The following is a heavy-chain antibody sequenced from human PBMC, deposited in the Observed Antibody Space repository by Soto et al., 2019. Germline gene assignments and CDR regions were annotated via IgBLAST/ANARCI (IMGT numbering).Heavy chain of an antibody. CDR2: IRNKGQSYTT. Sequence: EVQLVESGGGLVQPGGSLRLSCAAAGFTFSDHYMDWVRQAPGKGREWVGRIRNKGQSYTTQYAASVRGRFTISREDSENSLYLQINTLKSDETAVYYCARARYRYGSWFGGDDHGGQGTLVTVSS. CDR3: ARARYRYGSWFGGDDH. J-gene: IGHJ4*02. D-gene: IGHD3-10*01. V-gene: IGHV3-72*01. CDR1: GFTFSDHY.